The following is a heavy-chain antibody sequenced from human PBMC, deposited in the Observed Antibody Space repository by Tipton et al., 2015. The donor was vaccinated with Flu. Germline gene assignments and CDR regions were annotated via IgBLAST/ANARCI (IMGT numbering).Heavy chain of an antibody. Sequence: QLVQSGGGLVQPGGSLRLSCVASGFTFSSYEMNWVRQAPGKGLEWVSNIDNSGDTKYYADSVTGRFTISRDNAENSLYLQMNSLRAEDTGIYYCARDGPIRSLGAIDYWGQGTLVNVSS. CDR1: GFTFSSYE. CDR3: ARDGPIRSLGAIDY. D-gene: IGHD3-3*01. J-gene: IGHJ4*02. V-gene: IGHV3-48*03. CDR2: IDNSGDTK.